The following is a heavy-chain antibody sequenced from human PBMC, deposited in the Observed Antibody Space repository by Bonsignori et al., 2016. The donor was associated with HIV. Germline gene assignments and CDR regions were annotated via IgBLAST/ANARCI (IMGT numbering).Heavy chain of an antibody. J-gene: IGHJ4*02. V-gene: IGHV3-30*02. Sequence: WIRQPPGKGLEWVAFIRYDGSNKYYADSVKGRFTISRDNSKNTLYLQMNSLRAEDTAVYYCAKSLGGSLGGWGQGTLVTVSS. CDR3: AKSLGGSLGG. D-gene: IGHD1-26*01. CDR2: IRYDGSNK.